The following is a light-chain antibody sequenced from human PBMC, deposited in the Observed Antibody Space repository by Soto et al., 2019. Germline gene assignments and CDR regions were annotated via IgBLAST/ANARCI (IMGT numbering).Light chain of an antibody. Sequence: QSALTQPASVSGSPGQSITISCIGTSSDVGVYDFVSWYQHHPGKAPKLLIYEVSNRPSGVSNRFSGSKSGNTASLTISGLQAEDEADYYCSSYTNNSPYVSGTGTKVTVL. CDR1: SSDVGVYDF. CDR3: SSYTNNSPYV. V-gene: IGLV2-14*01. J-gene: IGLJ1*01. CDR2: EVS.